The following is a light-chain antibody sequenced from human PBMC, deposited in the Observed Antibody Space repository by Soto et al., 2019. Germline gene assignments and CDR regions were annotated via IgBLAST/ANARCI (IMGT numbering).Light chain of an antibody. CDR1: QSVSSSY. CDR3: QQYGSSLWT. J-gene: IGKJ1*01. Sequence: EIVLTQSPGTLSLSPGERATLSCRASQSVSSSYLAWYQQKPGQAPRLLIYGASSRATGIPERFSGSGSGKDFTLTISRLEPEDFAVYYCQQYGSSLWTFGQGTKVEIK. CDR2: GAS. V-gene: IGKV3-20*01.